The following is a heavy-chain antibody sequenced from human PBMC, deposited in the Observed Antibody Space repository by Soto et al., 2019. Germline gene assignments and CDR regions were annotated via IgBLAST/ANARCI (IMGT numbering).Heavy chain of an antibody. CDR2: IWYDGSNK. CDR1: GFTFSSYG. Sequence: QVQLVESGGGVVQPGRPLRLSCAASGFTFSSYGMHWVRQAPGKGLEWVAVIWYDGSNKYYADSVKGRFTISRDNSKNTLYLLMNSLRAEDTAVYYCARESYDSGSFDYWGQGTLVTVSS. V-gene: IGHV3-33*01. D-gene: IGHD3-10*01. J-gene: IGHJ4*02. CDR3: ARESYDSGSFDY.